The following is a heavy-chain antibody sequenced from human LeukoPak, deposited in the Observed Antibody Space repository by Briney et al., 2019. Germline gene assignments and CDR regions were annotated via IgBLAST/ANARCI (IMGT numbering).Heavy chain of an antibody. Sequence: SKTLSLTCAVYGGSFSSYYWTWVRQHPGKGLEWIGYIYYSGSTYYNPSLKSRVTISVDTSKNQFSLKLSSVTAADTAVYYCARSSLTYYYDSSGYYNFQHWGQGTLVTVSS. CDR3: ARSSLTYYYDSSGYYNFQH. CDR1: GGSFSSYY. CDR2: IYYSGST. J-gene: IGHJ1*01. V-gene: IGHV4-31*11. D-gene: IGHD3-22*01.